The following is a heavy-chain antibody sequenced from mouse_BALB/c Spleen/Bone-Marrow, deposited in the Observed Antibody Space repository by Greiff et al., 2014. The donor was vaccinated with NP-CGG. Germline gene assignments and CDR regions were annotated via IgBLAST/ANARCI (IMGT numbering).Heavy chain of an antibody. V-gene: IGHV14-4*02. CDR3: NAHYYGSSYNGY. CDR2: IDPENGDT. CDR1: GFNIKDYY. J-gene: IGHJ2*01. Sequence: VQLQQSGAELVRSGASVKLSCTASGFNIKDYYMHWVKQRPEQGLEWIGWIDPENGDTEYAPKFQGKATMTADTSSNTAYLQLSSLTSEDTAVYYCNAHYYGSSYNGYWGQGTTLTVSS. D-gene: IGHD1-1*01.